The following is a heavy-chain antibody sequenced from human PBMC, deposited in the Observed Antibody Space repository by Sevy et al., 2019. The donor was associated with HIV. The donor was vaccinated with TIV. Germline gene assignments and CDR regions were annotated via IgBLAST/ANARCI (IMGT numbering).Heavy chain of an antibody. D-gene: IGHD3-3*01. V-gene: IGHV4-4*02. CDR3: ARRITIFGVVSVGWFDP. J-gene: IGHJ5*02. CDR2: IYHSGST. Sequence: SETLSLTCAVSGGSISSSNWWSWVRQPPGKGLEWIGEIYHSGSTNYNPSLKSRVTILVDKSKNQFSLKLSSVTAADTAVYYCARRITIFGVVSVGWFDPWGQGTLVTVSS. CDR1: GGSISSSNW.